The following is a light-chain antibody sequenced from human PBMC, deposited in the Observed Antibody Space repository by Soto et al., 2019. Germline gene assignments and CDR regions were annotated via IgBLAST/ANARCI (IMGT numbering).Light chain of an antibody. CDR2: AAS. V-gene: IGKV1-39*01. CDR3: QQSYNSPPIT. J-gene: IGKJ5*01. CDR1: QNIFSS. Sequence: DIQMTQSPSSLSASVGDRVTITCRAGQNIFSSLNWYQQKPGKATKLLIYAASSLQSGVPSRFSGSGSGTDFTLTITSLQPEDFATYYCQQSYNSPPITCGQGTRLEIK.